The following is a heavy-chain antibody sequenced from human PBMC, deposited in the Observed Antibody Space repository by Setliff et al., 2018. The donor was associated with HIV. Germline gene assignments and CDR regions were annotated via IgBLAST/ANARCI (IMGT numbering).Heavy chain of an antibody. CDR1: GFTFSDYY. D-gene: IGHD6-25*01. CDR3: ARVSGPFDY. Sequence: PGGSLRLSCAASGFTFSDYYMSWIRQAPGKGLEGVSYISSSGSTIYYVDSVKGRFTISRDNAKESVYLQMNSLRVEESAVYYCARVSGPFDYWGPGTLVTVSS. V-gene: IGHV3-11*04. CDR2: ISSSGSTI. J-gene: IGHJ4*02.